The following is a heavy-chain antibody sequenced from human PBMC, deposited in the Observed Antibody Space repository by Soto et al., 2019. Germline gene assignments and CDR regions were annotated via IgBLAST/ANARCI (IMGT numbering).Heavy chain of an antibody. Sequence: ASVKVSCKASGYTFTSYGISWVRQAPGQGLEWMGWISAYNGNTNYAQKLQGRVTMTTDTSTSTAYMELRSLRSDDTAVYYCAGGGYGSGSYYNPGDYWGQGTLVTVSS. CDR3: AGGGYGSGSYYNPGDY. CDR2: ISAYNGNT. CDR1: GYTFTSYG. V-gene: IGHV1-18*01. J-gene: IGHJ4*02. D-gene: IGHD3-10*01.